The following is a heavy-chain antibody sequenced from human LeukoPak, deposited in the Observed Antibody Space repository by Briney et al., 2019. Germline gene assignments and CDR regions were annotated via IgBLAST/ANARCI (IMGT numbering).Heavy chain of an antibody. D-gene: IGHD3-22*01. CDR3: ARSPDYYDSSGLDY. V-gene: IGHV4-61*02. CDR2: IYTSGST. J-gene: IGHJ4*02. CDR1: GGSISSGSYY. Sequence: SQTLSLTCTVSGGSISSGSYYWSWIRQPAGKGLEWIGRIYTSGSTNYNPSLKSRVTISVDTSKNQFSLKLSSVTAADTDVYYRARSPDYYDSSGLDYWGQRTLVTVSS.